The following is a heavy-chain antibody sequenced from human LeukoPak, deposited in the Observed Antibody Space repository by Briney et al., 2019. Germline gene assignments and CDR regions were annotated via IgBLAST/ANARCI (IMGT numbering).Heavy chain of an antibody. CDR1: GYTFTSYG. D-gene: IGHD3-10*01. J-gene: IGHJ6*03. V-gene: IGHV1-18*01. Sequence: ASVKVSCKASGYTFTSYGISWVRQAPGQGLEWMGWISPSNYNTKYAQKLQGRVTMTTDTSTSTVYMELRSLRSDDTAVYYCARAHWEGSGSYMDVWGQGTTVTVSS. CDR2: ISPSNYNT. CDR3: ARAHWEGSGSYMDV.